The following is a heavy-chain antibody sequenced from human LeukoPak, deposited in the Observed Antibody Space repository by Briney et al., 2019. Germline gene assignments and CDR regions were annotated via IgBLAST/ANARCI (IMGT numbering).Heavy chain of an antibody. V-gene: IGHV7-4-1*02. J-gene: IGHJ4*02. CDR2: INTNTGNP. CDR1: GYTFTSYA. CDR3: ASFFCINGVCYYLDY. Sequence: ASVKVSCKASGYTFTSYAMGWVRQAPGHGLEWMGWINTNTGNPTYAQGFTGRSVFSLDTSVSTAYLQISSLEAEDTAVYYCASFFCINGVCYYLDYWGQGTLVTVSS. D-gene: IGHD2-8*01.